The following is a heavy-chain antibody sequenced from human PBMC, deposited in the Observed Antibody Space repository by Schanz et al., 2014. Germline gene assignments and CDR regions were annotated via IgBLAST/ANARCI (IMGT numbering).Heavy chain of an antibody. CDR2: IFFSGST. J-gene: IGHJ6*02. Sequence: QVQLQESGPGLVKPSETLSLTCTVSGVSIGGYYWSWIRQPPGKGLEWIGYIFFSGSTTYNPSFKSRVTIAVDLSKTQSALTRSSVTAADTAVYYCARLGVGDKAYYYYGTDVWGQGTTVLVSS. D-gene: IGHD1-26*01. CDR1: GVSIGGYY. CDR3: ARLGVGDKAYYYYGTDV. V-gene: IGHV4-59*08.